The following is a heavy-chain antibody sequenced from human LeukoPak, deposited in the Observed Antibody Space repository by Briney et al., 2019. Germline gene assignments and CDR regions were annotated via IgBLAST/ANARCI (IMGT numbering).Heavy chain of an antibody. CDR1: GFTFSSYA. D-gene: IGHD4-17*01. Sequence: PGRSLRLSCAASGFTFSSYAMHWVRQAPGKGLEWVAVISYDGSNKYYADSVKGRFTISRDNSKNTLYLQMNSLRAEDTAVYYCARGQTTVTTLPGYWGQGTLVTVSS. J-gene: IGHJ4*02. CDR3: ARGQTTVTTLPGY. CDR2: ISYDGSNK. V-gene: IGHV3-30*04.